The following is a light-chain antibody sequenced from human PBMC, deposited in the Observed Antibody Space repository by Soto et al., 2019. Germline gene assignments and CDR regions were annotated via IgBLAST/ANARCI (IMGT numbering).Light chain of an antibody. J-gene: IGLJ1*01. CDR3: NSYRTVSTYV. V-gene: IGLV2-14*03. Sequence: QSALTQPASVSGSPGQSITISCTGTSSDIGVYNFVSWYQHHPGKAPKLLIHDVSNRPSGVSSRFSGSKSGNTASLTISGLQAEDEADYYCNSYRTVSTYVFGTGTKLTVL. CDR2: DVS. CDR1: SSDIGVYNF.